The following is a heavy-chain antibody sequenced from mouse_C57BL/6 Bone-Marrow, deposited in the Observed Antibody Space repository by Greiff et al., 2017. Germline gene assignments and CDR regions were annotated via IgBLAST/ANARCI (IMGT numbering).Heavy chain of an antibody. Sequence: EVQLVESGGGLVKPGGSLKLSCAASGFTFSSYAMSWVRQTPAKRLEWVATISDGGSYTYYPDNVKGRFTISRDNAKNNLYLQMSHLKSEDTAMYYCARERNYYGSRGFADWGQGTLVTVSA. CDR1: GFTFSSYA. CDR2: ISDGGSYT. J-gene: IGHJ3*01. CDR3: ARERNYYGSRGFAD. V-gene: IGHV5-4*01. D-gene: IGHD1-1*01.